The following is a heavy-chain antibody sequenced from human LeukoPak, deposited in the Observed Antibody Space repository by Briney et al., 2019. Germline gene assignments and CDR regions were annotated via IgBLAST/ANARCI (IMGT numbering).Heavy chain of an antibody. CDR3: ARGYSSTIDY. V-gene: IGHV4-61*02. CDR2: MYASGNT. J-gene: IGHJ4*02. CDR1: GDSISSGSYY. D-gene: IGHD6-13*01. Sequence: SQTLSLTCTVSGDSISSGSYYWSWIRLPAGKGLEWIGRMYASGNTNYSPSLKSRLTISVDTSKNQFSLRLNSVTAADTAVYYCARGYSSTIDYWGQGTLVTVSS.